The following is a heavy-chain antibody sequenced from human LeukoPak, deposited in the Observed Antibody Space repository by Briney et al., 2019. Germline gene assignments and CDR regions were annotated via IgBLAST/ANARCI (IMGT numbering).Heavy chain of an antibody. CDR3: AKGPRALQYYYFDY. CDR1: GFTFSSYG. Sequence: GGSLRLSCAASGFTFSSYGMHWVRQAPGKGLEWVAFIRYDGSNKYYADSVKGRFTISRDNSKNTLYLQMNSLRAEDTAVYYCAKGPRALQYYYFDYWGQGTLVTVSS. CDR2: IRYDGSNK. D-gene: IGHD5-24*01. J-gene: IGHJ4*02. V-gene: IGHV3-30*02.